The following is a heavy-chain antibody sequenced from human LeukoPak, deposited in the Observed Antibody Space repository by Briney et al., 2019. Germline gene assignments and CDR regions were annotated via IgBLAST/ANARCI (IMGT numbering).Heavy chain of an antibody. CDR2: IYYSGST. CDR3: ARDKFDGYYDSSGYYYGNPHAFDI. J-gene: IGHJ3*02. V-gene: IGHV4-31*03. D-gene: IGHD3-22*01. Sequence: SQTLSLTCTVSGGSISSGGYYWSWIRQHPGKGLEWIGYIYYSGSTYYNPSLKSRVTISVDTSKNQFSLKLSSVAAADTAVCYCARDKFDGYYDSSGYYYGNPHAFDIWGQGTMVTVSS. CDR1: GGSISSGGYY.